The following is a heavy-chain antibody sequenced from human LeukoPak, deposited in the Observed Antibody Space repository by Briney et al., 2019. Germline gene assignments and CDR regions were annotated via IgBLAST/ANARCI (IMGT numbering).Heavy chain of an antibody. CDR2: ISYDGSNK. CDR1: GFTFSSYA. V-gene: IGHV3-30-3*01. J-gene: IGHJ4*02. CDR3: ARDKVPDY. Sequence: GGSLRLSCAASGFTFSSYAMHWVRQAPGKGLEWVAVISYDGSNKYYADSVKGRFTISRDNSKNTLYLQMNSLRAEDTAVYYCARDKVPDYWGQGTLVTVSS.